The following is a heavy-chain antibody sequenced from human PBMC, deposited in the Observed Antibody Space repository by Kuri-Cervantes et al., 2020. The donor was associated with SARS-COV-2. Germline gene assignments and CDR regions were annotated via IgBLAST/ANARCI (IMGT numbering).Heavy chain of an antibody. J-gene: IGHJ4*02. CDR2: IYHSGST. D-gene: IGHD6-25*01. CDR1: GDSISSGYY. Sequence: GSLRLSCTVSGDSISSGYYWGWIRQPPGKGLEWIGSIYHSGSTYYNPSLKSRVTISVDTSKNQFSLKLSSVTAADTAVYYCARVGSALRRDFDYWGQGTLVTVSS. V-gene: IGHV4-38-2*02. CDR3: ARVGSALRRDFDY.